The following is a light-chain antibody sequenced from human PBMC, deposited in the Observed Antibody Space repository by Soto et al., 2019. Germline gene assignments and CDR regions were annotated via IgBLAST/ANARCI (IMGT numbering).Light chain of an antibody. CDR2: EVT. CDR1: SSDVGGYHY. CDR3: AAWDDSLKEPV. J-gene: IGLJ7*01. Sequence: QSALTQHPSASGSPGQSVTISCTGTSSDVGGYHYVSWYQQHPGKAPKLMIHEVTKRPSGVPDRFSGSKSGNTASLTVSGLQGEDEADYYCAAWDDSLKEPVFGGGTQLTVL. V-gene: IGLV2-8*01.